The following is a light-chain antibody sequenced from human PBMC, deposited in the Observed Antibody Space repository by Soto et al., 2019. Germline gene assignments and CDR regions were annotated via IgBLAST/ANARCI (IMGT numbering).Light chain of an antibody. CDR3: QQYNNWPPWT. J-gene: IGKJ1*01. CDR2: AAS. V-gene: IGKV3-15*01. CDR1: QSIGSN. Sequence: EIVMTQSPATLSVSPGERATPSCRASQSIGSNLAWYQQKPGQAPRLLIYAASIRATDFPARFSGSGSGTEFTLTISGLQSDDFAVYFCQQYNNWPPWTFGHGTKVEIK.